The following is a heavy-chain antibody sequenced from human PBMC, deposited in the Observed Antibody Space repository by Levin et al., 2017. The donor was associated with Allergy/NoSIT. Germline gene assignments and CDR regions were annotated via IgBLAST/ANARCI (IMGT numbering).Heavy chain of an antibody. Sequence: GESLKISCTASGFTFSQYAIHWVRQAPGKALEYVSAISRSGATPFYSDSVRGRFTISRDNSRGAVYLQMNNLRPEDTAVYYCARSYCASLSCPSMAFDSWGLGSLLTVSS. V-gene: IGHV3-64*04. D-gene: IGHD2/OR15-2a*01. CDR1: GFTFSQYA. CDR2: ISRSGATP. J-gene: IGHJ4*02. CDR3: ARSYCASLSCPSMAFDS.